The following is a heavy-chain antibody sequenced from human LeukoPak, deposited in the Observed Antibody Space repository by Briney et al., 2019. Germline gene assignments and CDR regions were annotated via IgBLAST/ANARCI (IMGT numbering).Heavy chain of an antibody. V-gene: IGHV4-34*01. CDR1: GGSFSGYY. CDR2: INHSGST. CDR3: ARAVRWKGGMVRGAFDY. D-gene: IGHD3-10*01. Sequence: SETLSLTCAVNGGSFSGYYWSWIRQPPGKGLEWIGEINHSGSTNYNPSLKSRVTISVDTSKNQFSLKLSSVTAADTAVYYCARAVRWKGGMVRGAFDYWGQGTLVTVSS. J-gene: IGHJ4*02.